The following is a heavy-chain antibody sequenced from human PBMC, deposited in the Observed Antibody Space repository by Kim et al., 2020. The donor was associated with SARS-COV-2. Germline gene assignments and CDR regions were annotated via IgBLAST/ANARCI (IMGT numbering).Heavy chain of an antibody. CDR3: ATWGNY. D-gene: IGHD7-27*01. V-gene: IGHV3-48*03. J-gene: IGHJ4*02. CDR2: TSGSTI. Sequence: TSGSTIYYADCVKGRITISRDNAKNSLLLQLNSLRAEDTAVYYCATWGNYWGQGTLVTVSS.